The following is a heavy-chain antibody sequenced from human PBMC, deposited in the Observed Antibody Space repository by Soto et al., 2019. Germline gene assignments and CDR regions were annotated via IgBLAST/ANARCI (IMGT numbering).Heavy chain of an antibody. CDR2: IWYDGSNK. CDR3: ARSITVLLWFGEPDY. D-gene: IGHD3-10*01. Sequence: QVQLVESGGGVVQPGRSLRLSCVASGFTFSSYGMHWVRQAPGKGLEWVAVIWYDGSNKYYADSVKGRFTISRDNSKNPLYRQMNSLRAEDTAVYYCARSITVLLWFGEPDYWGQGTLVTVSS. V-gene: IGHV3-33*01. CDR1: GFTFSSYG. J-gene: IGHJ4*02.